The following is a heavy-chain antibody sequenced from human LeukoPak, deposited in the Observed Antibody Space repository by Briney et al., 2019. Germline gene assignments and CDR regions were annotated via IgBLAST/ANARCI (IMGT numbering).Heavy chain of an antibody. D-gene: IGHD2-15*01. CDR2: ISSSSSTI. Sequence: PGGSLRLSCAASGFTFSSYSMNWVRQAPGKGLEWVSYISSSSSTIYYADSVKGRFTISRDNAKNSLYLQMNSLRAEDTAVYYCARGEMRYCTGGRCYDYWGQGTLVTVSS. CDR1: GFTFSSYS. J-gene: IGHJ4*02. CDR3: ARGEMRYCTGGRCYDY. V-gene: IGHV3-48*01.